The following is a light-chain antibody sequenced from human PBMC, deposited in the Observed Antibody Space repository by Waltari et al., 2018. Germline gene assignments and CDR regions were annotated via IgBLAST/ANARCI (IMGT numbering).Light chain of an antibody. CDR3: GTWDSSLSAYA. CDR2: DKS. CDR1: SSNIGGNS. Sequence: QSVLTQPPSVSAAPGQKVTISCSGSSSNIGGNSVSWYQQRPGTAPKLLIYDKSKRPSGIPDRFSVSKAGTSATLGITGLQTGDEADYYCGTWDSSLSAYAFGTGTKVTVL. J-gene: IGLJ1*01. V-gene: IGLV1-51*01.